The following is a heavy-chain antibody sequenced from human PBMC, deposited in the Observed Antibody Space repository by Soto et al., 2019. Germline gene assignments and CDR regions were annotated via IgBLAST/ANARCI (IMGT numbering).Heavy chain of an antibody. CDR1: GFTFTSSA. Sequence: GASVKVSCKASGFTFTSSAVQWVRQARGQRLEWIGWIVVGSGNTNYAQKFQERVTITRDMSTSTAYMELSSLRSEDTAVYYCAADSVDRGSSLESLDIWGQGTMVTVSS. V-gene: IGHV1-58*01. J-gene: IGHJ3*02. D-gene: IGHD1-26*01. CDR2: IVVGSGNT. CDR3: AADSVDRGSSLESLDI.